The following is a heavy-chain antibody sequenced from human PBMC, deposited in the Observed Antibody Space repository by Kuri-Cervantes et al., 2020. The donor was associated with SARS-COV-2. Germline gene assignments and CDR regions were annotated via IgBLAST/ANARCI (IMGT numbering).Heavy chain of an antibody. CDR2: IIPIFGTA. CDR1: GGTFSSYA. D-gene: IGHD3-10*01. Sequence: SVKVSCKASGGTFSSYAISWVRQAPGRGLEWMGGIIPIFGTASCAQKFQGRVTITADKSTSTAYMELSSLRSEDTAVYYCAREGAGTLYTSRYYGMDVWGQGTTVTVSS. V-gene: IGHV1-69*06. CDR3: AREGAGTLYTSRYYGMDV. J-gene: IGHJ6*02.